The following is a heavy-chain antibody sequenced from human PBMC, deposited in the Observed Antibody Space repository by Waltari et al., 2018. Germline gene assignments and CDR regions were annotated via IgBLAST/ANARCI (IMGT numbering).Heavy chain of an antibody. J-gene: IGHJ2*01. CDR3: VRDVKEWRAFDPVWYFDL. V-gene: IGHV1-8*01. D-gene: IGHD3-3*01. Sequence: QVQLVQSGAEVKKPGASVKVSCKASGYTFTNYDINWVRQATGQGLEWMGWMNPNSGNTGYAQKFQGRVTMTRNTAISTAYMELSSLRSEDTAVYYCVRDVKEWRAFDPVWYFDLWGRGTLVTVSS. CDR1: GYTFTNYD. CDR2: MNPNSGNT.